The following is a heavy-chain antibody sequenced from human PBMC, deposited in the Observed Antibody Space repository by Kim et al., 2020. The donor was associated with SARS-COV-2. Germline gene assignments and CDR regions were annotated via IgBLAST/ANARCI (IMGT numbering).Heavy chain of an antibody. Sequence: SETLSLTCTVSGGSISNANYYWGWIRQPPGKGLEWIGSIYYSGSTYYNTSLKSRLTISVDTSKNQFSLKLNSVTAADTAVYYCVRDSSSGSGNYRDYWGQGTLVTVSS. V-gene: IGHV4-39*07. J-gene: IGHJ4*02. D-gene: IGHD3-10*01. CDR1: GGSISNANYY. CDR2: IYYSGST. CDR3: VRDSSSGSGNYRDY.